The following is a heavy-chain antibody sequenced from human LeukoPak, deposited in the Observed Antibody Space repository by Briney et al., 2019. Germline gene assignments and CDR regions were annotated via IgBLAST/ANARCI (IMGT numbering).Heavy chain of an antibody. CDR1: GYTFTGYY. J-gene: IGHJ4*02. Sequence: VASVKVSCKTSGYTFTGYYLHWVRQAPGQGLEWMGWIDPKRGGTKYARKFLGRFTMTRDTSVTTAYMELTGLTSDDTAVYRCARDPSISYYFDFWGQGTLVTVSS. CDR2: IDPKRGGT. V-gene: IGHV1-2*02. CDR3: ARDPSISYYFDF. D-gene: IGHD6-6*01.